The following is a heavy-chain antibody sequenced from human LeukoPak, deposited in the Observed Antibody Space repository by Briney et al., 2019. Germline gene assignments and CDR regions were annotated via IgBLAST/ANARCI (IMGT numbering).Heavy chain of an antibody. D-gene: IGHD4-17*01. V-gene: IGHV6-1*01. J-gene: IGHJ5*02. CDR1: GDSVSSNSAA. CDR3: ARDPPLYGEFDP. Sequence: SQTLSLTCAISGDSVSSNSAAWNWIRQSPSRGLEWLGRTYYRSKWYNDYPVSVKSRITINPDTSKNKFSLQLNSVTPEDPAVYSCARDPPLYGEFDPWGQGTLVTVSS. CDR2: TYYRSKWYN.